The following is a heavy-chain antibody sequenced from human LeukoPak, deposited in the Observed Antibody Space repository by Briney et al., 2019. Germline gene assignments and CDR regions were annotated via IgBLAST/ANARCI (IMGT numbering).Heavy chain of an antibody. V-gene: IGHV3-23*01. Sequence: GGSLRLSCAASGFTFSSYAMSWVRQAPGKGLEWVSAISGSGGSTYYADSVKGRFTISRDNSKNTLYLQLNSLRAEDTAVYYCAKSISSPYYMDVWGKGTTVTVSS. CDR1: GFTFSSYA. J-gene: IGHJ6*03. CDR2: ISGSGGST. D-gene: IGHD3-3*02. CDR3: AKSISSPYYMDV.